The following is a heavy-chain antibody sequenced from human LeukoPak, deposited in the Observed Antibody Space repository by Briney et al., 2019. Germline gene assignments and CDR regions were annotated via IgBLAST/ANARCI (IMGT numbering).Heavy chain of an antibody. V-gene: IGHV3-30*04. CDR3: ARERGIRALYFDN. CDR2: TSSDGDK. Sequence: GGSLRLSCAASGFTFISYTMHWVRQAPGKGLEWVALTSSDGDKYFADSVQGRFTISRDNSRNTVYLQLGSLRPGDTAVYYCARERGIRALYFDNWGQGTLVTVSS. CDR1: GFTFISYT. D-gene: IGHD3-16*01. J-gene: IGHJ4*02.